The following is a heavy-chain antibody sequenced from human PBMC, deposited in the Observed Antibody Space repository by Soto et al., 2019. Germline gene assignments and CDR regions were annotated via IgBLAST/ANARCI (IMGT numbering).Heavy chain of an antibody. CDR2: FDPEDGET. J-gene: IGHJ6*02. CDR3: ATQPRGLERRLDYYGMDV. CDR1: GYTLTELS. D-gene: IGHD1-1*01. V-gene: IGHV1-24*01. Sequence: QVQLVQSGAEVKKPGASVKVSCKVSGYTLTELSMHWVRQAPGKGLEWMGGFDPEDGETIYAQKFQGRVTMTEDTSTDTAYMELSSLRSEDTAVYYCATQPRGLERRLDYYGMDVWGQGTTVTVSS.